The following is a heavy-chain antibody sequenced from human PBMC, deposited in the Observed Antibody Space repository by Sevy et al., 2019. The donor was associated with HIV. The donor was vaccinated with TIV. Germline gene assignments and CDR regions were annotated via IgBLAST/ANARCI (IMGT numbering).Heavy chain of an antibody. CDR1: GGSFTSDY. V-gene: IGHV4-59*08. J-gene: IGHJ4*02. Sequence: SETLSLTCIVSGGSFTSDYWSWIRQPPGKGLEWIVYLYNRGSTTYNPSFKSRVTISVDTSKKQIYLKLNSVTAADTAVYYCARQYSSSFGIDYWGQGTRVTVSS. D-gene: IGHD6-6*01. CDR3: ARQYSSSFGIDY. CDR2: LYNRGST.